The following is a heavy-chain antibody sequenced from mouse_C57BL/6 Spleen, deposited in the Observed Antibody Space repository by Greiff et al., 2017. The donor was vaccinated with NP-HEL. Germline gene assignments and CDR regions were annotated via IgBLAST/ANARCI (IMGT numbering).Heavy chain of an antibody. CDR3: ARQGDYDGDYYAMDY. Sequence: QVQLKESGPGLVAPSQSLSITCTVSGFSLTSYGVHWVRQPPGKGLAWLVVIWSDGSTTYNSALKSRLSISKDNSKSQVFLKMNSLQTDDTAMYXCARQGDYDGDYYAMDYWGQGTSVTVSS. CDR2: IWSDGST. V-gene: IGHV2-6-1*01. CDR1: GFSLTSYG. D-gene: IGHD2-4*01. J-gene: IGHJ4*01.